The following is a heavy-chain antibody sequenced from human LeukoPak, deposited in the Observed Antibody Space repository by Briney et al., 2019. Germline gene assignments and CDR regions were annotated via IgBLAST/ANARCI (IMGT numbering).Heavy chain of an antibody. CDR2: IWYDGSNK. CDR1: GFTFSSYG. V-gene: IGHV3-33*01. Sequence: GAPRLSCAASGFTFSSYGMHWVRQAPGKGLEWVAVIWYDGSNKYYADSVKGRFTISRDNSKNTLYLQMNSLRAEDTAVYYCARNYDILTAYGMDVWGQGTTVTVSS. D-gene: IGHD3-9*01. CDR3: ARNYDILTAYGMDV. J-gene: IGHJ6*02.